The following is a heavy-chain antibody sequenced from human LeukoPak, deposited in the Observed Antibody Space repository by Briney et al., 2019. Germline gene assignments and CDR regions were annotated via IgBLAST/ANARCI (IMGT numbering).Heavy chain of an antibody. D-gene: IGHD1-1*01. J-gene: IGHJ4*02. CDR3: ALGDWNHRYYFDY. CDR2: IIPIFGTA. Sequence: SVKVSCKASGGTFSSYAISWVRPAPGQGLEWMGGIIPIFGTANYAQKFQGRVTITADESTSTAYMELSSLRSEDTAVYYCALGDWNHRYYFDYWGQGTLVTVSS. V-gene: IGHV1-69*01. CDR1: GGTFSSYA.